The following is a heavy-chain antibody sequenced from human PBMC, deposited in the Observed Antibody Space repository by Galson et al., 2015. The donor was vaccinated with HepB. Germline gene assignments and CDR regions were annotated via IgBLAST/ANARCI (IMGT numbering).Heavy chain of an antibody. CDR3: ASPAYLSPLYDILTGYPGDY. CDR1: GFTFSSYW. D-gene: IGHD3-9*01. CDR2: IKQDGSEK. V-gene: IGHV3-7*01. Sequence: SLRLSCAASGFTFSSYWMSWVRQAPGKGLEWVANIKQDGSEKYYVDSVKGRFTISRDNAKNSLYLQMNSLRAEDTAVYYCASPAYLSPLYDILTGYPGDYWGQGTLVTVSS. J-gene: IGHJ4*02.